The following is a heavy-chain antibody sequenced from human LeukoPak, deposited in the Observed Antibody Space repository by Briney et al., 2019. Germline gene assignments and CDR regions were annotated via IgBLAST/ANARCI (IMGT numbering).Heavy chain of an antibody. V-gene: IGHV3-33*01. CDR2: IWYDGSNK. CDR1: GFTFSSYG. Sequence: GRSLRLSCAASGFTFSSYGMHWVRQAPGKGLGWVAVIWYDGSNKYYADSVKGRFTISRDNSKNTLYLQMNSLRAEDTAVYYCARDRRTTVTVLDYWGQGTLVTVSS. D-gene: IGHD4-17*01. CDR3: ARDRRTTVTVLDY. J-gene: IGHJ4*02.